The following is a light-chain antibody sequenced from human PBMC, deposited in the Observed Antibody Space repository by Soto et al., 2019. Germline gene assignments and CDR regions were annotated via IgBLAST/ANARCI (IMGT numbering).Light chain of an antibody. CDR3: QTWGSGTHVV. CDR2: LTGDGSH. V-gene: IGLV4-69*01. CDR1: SGHSSYA. Sequence: QPVLTQSPSASASLGASVKLTCTLSSGHSSYAIARHQQQAEKGPRYLMKLTGDGSHSKGDGIPDRFSGSSSGAERYLTISSLQSEDEADYYCQTWGSGTHVVFGGGTKLTVL. J-gene: IGLJ2*01.